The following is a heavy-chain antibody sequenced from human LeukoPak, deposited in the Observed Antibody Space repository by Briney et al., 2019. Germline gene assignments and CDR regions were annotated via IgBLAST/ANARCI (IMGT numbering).Heavy chain of an antibody. CDR1: GFTFSSYG. D-gene: IGHD3-3*01. V-gene: IGHV3-30*18. J-gene: IGHJ4*02. Sequence: GGSLRLSCAASGFTFSSYGMHWVRQAPGKGLEWVAVISYDGSNKYYADSVKGRFTISRDNSKNTLYLQMNSLRAEDTAVYYCAKWSGYYFDSWGQGSLVTVSS. CDR3: AKWSGYYFDS. CDR2: ISYDGSNK.